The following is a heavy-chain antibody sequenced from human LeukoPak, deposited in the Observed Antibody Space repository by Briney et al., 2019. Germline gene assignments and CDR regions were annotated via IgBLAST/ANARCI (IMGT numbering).Heavy chain of an antibody. CDR1: GFTFVDYA. V-gene: IGHV3-43D*03. CDR3: AKDRGGYKYSDYYFDY. D-gene: IGHD1-26*01. J-gene: IGHJ4*02. Sequence: GGSLRDSCAASGFTFVDYAMHWVRQAPGRGLEWVSLITWDGGNTYYADSVKGRFTISRDNSKNSLYLQMNSLRAEDTALYYCAKDRGGYKYSDYYFDYWGQGTLVTVSS. CDR2: ITWDGGNT.